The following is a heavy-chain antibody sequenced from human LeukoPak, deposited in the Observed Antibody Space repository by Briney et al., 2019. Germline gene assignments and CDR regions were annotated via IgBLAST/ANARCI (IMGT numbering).Heavy chain of an antibody. CDR3: AREIPPGYCGGDCYPNWFDP. J-gene: IGHJ5*02. V-gene: IGHV3-11*01. CDR2: ISSSGSTI. CDR1: GFTFGDYY. Sequence: GGSLRLSCAASGFTFGDYYMSWIRQAPGKGLEWVSYISSSGSTIYYADSVKGRFTISRDNAKNSLYLQMNSLRAEDTVVYYCAREIPPGYCGGDCYPNWFDPWGQGTLVTVSS. D-gene: IGHD2-21*02.